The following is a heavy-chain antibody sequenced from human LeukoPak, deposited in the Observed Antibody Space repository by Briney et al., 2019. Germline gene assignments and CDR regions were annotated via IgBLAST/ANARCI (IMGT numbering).Heavy chain of an antibody. J-gene: IGHJ4*02. CDR2: IYYSGST. D-gene: IGHD5-24*01. Sequence: SETLSLTCTVSGGSISSSSYYWGWIRQPPGKGLEWSGSIYYSGSTYYNPSLKSRVTISVDTSKNQFSLKLSSVTAADTAVYYCASGIVRWLLLGGFDHWGQGTLVTVSS. CDR3: ASGIVRWLLLGGFDH. CDR1: GGSISSSSYY. V-gene: IGHV4-39*01.